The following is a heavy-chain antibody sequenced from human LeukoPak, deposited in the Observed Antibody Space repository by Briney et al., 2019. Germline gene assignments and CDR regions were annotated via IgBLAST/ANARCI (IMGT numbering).Heavy chain of an antibody. V-gene: IGHV4-39*02. CDR1: GGSISSSSYY. CDR2: VYSSGRT. J-gene: IGHJ3*02. Sequence: TSETLSLTCTVSGGSISSSSYYWGWIRQPPGKELQWIASVYSSGRTNYSPSLKSRVTISVDTSEKQFSLQLNPVTAADTAVYYCAREAPLGDDSSGYYRRGAFDIWGQGTMVTVSS. D-gene: IGHD3-22*01. CDR3: AREAPLGDDSSGYYRRGAFDI.